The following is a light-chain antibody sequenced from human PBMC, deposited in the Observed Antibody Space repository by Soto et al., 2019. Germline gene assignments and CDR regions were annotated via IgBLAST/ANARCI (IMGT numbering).Light chain of an antibody. CDR1: SSDFSVGNY. CDR3: SSFTSTTTWV. J-gene: IGLJ3*02. V-gene: IGLV2-14*01. CDR2: EVT. Sequence: QSALTQPASVSGSPGQSITISCTGTSSDFSVGNYVSWYQQHPGKAPKLMIFEVTNRPSGVSNRFSGSQSGNTASLTISGLQAEDEADYYCSSFTSTTTWVFGGGTKVTVL.